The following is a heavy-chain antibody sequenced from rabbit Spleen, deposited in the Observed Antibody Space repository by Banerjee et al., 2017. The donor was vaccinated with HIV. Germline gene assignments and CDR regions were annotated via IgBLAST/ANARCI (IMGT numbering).Heavy chain of an antibody. J-gene: IGHJ6*01. Sequence: QQLVESGGGLVKPGASLTLTCKASGFSFSSSDYMCWVRQAPGKGLEWIACIDTGSSGFTYFATWAKGRFTISKTSSTTVTLQLTRLTAADTATYFCARDTSSSFSSYGMDLWGPGTLVTVS. CDR2: IDTGSSGFT. D-gene: IGHD1-1*01. V-gene: IGHV1S40*01. CDR1: GFSFSSSDY. CDR3: ARDTSSSFSSYGMDL.